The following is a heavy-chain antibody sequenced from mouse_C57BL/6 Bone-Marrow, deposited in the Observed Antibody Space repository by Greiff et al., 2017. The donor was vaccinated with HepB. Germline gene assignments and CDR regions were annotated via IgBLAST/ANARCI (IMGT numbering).Heavy chain of an antibody. CDR1: GYSITSGYY. D-gene: IGHD2-4*01. V-gene: IGHV3-6*01. Sequence: VQLQQSGPGLVKPSQSLSLTCSVTGYSITSGYYWNWIRQFPGNKLEWMGYISYDGSNNYNPSLKNRISITRDTSKNQFFLKLNSVTTEDTATYYCARDYYDYCDYWGQGTTLTVSS. CDR2: ISYDGSN. J-gene: IGHJ2*01. CDR3: ARDYYDYCDY.